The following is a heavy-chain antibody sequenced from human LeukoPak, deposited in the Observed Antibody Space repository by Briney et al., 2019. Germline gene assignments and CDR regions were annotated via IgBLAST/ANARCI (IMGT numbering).Heavy chain of an antibody. CDR3: ARDDYGDYSFDY. J-gene: IGHJ4*02. CDR1: GFTVSSNY. V-gene: IGHV3-53*01. Sequence: GGSLRLSCAASGFTVSSNYMSWVRQAPGKGLEWVSVIYSGGTTYYADSVKGRFTISRDNSKNTLYLQMNSLRAEDTAVYYCARDDYGDYSFDYWGQGTLVTVSS. D-gene: IGHD4-17*01. CDR2: IYSGGTT.